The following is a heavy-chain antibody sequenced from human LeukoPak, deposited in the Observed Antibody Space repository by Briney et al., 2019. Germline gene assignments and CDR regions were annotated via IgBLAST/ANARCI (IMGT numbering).Heavy chain of an antibody. J-gene: IGHJ4*02. CDR3: AGDPARGGY. CDR2: ISSSGSNI. V-gene: IGHV3-48*03. CDR1: GFTFSSYE. D-gene: IGHD3-16*01. Sequence: GGPLRLSCAASGFTFSSYEMNWVRQAPGKGLEWVSYISSSGSNIYYADSVKGRFTISRDNAKNSLYLQMNSLRAEDTAVYYCAGDPARGGYWGQGTLVTVSS.